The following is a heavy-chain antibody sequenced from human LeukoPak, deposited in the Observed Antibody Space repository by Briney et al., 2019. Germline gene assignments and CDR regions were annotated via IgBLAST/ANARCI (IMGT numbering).Heavy chain of an antibody. CDR2: ISAYNGDT. D-gene: IGHD6-6*01. Sequence: ASVKVSCKASGYTFTNYGISWVRQAPGQGLEWMGWISAYNGDTNYVQKLQGRVTMTTDTSTSTAFMELRSLRSDDTAVYYCARDFRGSSLSASLDYWGQGTLVTVSS. CDR1: GYTFTNYG. V-gene: IGHV1-18*01. CDR3: ARDFRGSSLSASLDY. J-gene: IGHJ4*02.